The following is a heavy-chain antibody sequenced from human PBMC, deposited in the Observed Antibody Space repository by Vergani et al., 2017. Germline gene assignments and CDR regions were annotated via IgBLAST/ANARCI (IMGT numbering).Heavy chain of an antibody. CDR1: GFTFSSYS. CDR3: ARDGRYYYDSRGCFDY. D-gene: IGHD3-22*01. V-gene: IGHV3-21*01. CDR2: ISSSSRYI. Sequence: EVQLVESGGGLVKPGGSLRLSCAASGFTFSSYSMNWVRQAPGKGLEWVSSISSSSRYIYYADSVKGRFTISRDNAKNSLYLQMNSLRAEDTAVYYCARDGRYYYDSRGCFDYWGQGTLVTVSS. J-gene: IGHJ4*02.